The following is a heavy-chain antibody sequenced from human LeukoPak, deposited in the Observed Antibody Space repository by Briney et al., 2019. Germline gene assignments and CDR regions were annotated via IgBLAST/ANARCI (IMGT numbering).Heavy chain of an antibody. Sequence: SETLSLTCAVYGGSFSGYYWSWIRQPPGQWLEWIGEINHSGSTNYNPSLKSRVTISVDTSKNQFSLKLSSVTAADTAVYYCARGREYSSSYYFDYWGQGTLVTVSS. D-gene: IGHD6-6*01. CDR2: INHSGST. J-gene: IGHJ4*02. CDR3: ARGREYSSSYYFDY. CDR1: GGSFSGYY. V-gene: IGHV4-34*01.